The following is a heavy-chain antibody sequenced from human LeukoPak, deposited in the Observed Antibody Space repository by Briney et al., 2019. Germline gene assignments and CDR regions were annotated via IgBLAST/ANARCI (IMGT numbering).Heavy chain of an antibody. D-gene: IGHD2-15*01. CDR1: GGSISGYS. V-gene: IGHV4-59*08. CDR3: ARTDCSGGSCPFDY. CDR2: IYNGGST. J-gene: IGHJ4*02. Sequence: SETLSLTCTVSGGSISGYSWSWVRQPPGKGLEWIGYIYNGGSTKYGPSLKSRGTISVDTSKNQFSLKLTSVTAADTAVYYCARTDCSGGSCPFDYWGQGTLVTVSS.